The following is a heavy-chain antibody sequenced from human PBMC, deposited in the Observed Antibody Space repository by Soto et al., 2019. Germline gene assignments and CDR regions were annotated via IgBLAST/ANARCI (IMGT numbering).Heavy chain of an antibody. CDR3: ARVDSSMFEVGESFDP. Sequence: QVVQSGAEVKKPGSSVKVSCKASGGTFNRQAFSWVRQAPGQGLEWMGGFIPIFGRTDYSQKFQVRVTITADEATSTVHIELFSLTSDYTAVYYCARVDSSMFEVGESFDPWGQGTLVTVSS. J-gene: IGHJ5*02. CDR2: FIPIFGRT. D-gene: IGHD3-16*01. V-gene: IGHV1-69*12. CDR1: GGTFNRQA.